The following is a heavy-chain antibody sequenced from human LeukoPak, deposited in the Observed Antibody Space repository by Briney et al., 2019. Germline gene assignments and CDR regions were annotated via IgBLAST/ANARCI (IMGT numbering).Heavy chain of an antibody. CDR2: IYYSEST. J-gene: IGHJ3*02. CDR3: ARGRTAVAGPGAFDI. CDR1: GGSISSYY. V-gene: IGHV4-59*01. D-gene: IGHD6-19*01. Sequence: SETLSLTCTVSGGSISSYYWSWIRQPPGKGLEWIGYIYYSESTNYNPSLKSRVTISVDTSKNQFSLKLSSVTAADTAVYYCARGRTAVAGPGAFDIWGQGTMVTVSS.